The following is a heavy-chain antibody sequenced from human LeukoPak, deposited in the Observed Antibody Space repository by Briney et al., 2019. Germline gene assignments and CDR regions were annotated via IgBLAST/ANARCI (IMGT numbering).Heavy chain of an antibody. D-gene: IGHD6-13*01. CDR1: GFTFSSYW. Sequence: PGGSLRLSCAASGFTFSSYWMSWVRQAPGKGLEWVANIKQDGSEKYYVDSVKGRFTISRDNAKNSLYLQMNSLRAEDTAVYYCAKTYTSSRAHYYYYYYMGVWGKGTTVTVSS. CDR3: AKTYTSSRAHYYYYYYMGV. CDR2: IKQDGSEK. V-gene: IGHV3-7*03. J-gene: IGHJ6*03.